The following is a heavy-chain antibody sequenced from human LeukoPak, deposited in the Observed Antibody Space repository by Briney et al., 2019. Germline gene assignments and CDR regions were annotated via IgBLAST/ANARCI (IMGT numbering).Heavy chain of an antibody. J-gene: IGHJ3*02. D-gene: IGHD2-2*01. CDR1: GGSFSGYY. CDR2: INHSGST. V-gene: IGHV4-34*03. Sequence: SETLSLTCAVYGGSFSGYYWSWIRQPPGKGLEWIGEINHSGSTNYNPSLKSRVTISVDTSKNQFSLKLSSVTAADTAVYYCSSVVVVPAALVWDAFDIWGQGTMVTVSS. CDR3: SSVVVVPAALVWDAFDI.